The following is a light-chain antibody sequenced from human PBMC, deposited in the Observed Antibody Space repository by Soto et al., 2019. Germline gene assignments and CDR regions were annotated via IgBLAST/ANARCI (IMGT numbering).Light chain of an antibody. CDR3: FSYAGTTSWV. Sequence: QSVLTQPPSVSGAPGQRVTISCTGSSSNIGAYYDVHWYQQVPGTAPKLLIFSNTNRPSGVPDRFSGSKSGTSASLAITGLQAEDEADYYCFSYAGTTSWVFGGGTQLTVL. CDR1: SSNIGAYYD. CDR2: SNT. V-gene: IGLV1-40*01. J-gene: IGLJ3*02.